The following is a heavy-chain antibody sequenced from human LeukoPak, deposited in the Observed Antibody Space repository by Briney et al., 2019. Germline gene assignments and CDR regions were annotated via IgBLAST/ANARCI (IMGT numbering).Heavy chain of an antibody. V-gene: IGHV1-69*13. CDR3: ARGWSGHGAFDI. J-gene: IGHJ3*02. CDR2: IIPIFGTA. Sequence: SVKVSCKASGYTFTSYGISWVRQAPGQGLEWMGGIIPIFGTANYAQKFQGRVTITADESTSTAYMELSSLRSEDTAVYYCARGWSGHGAFDIWGQGTMVTVSS. D-gene: IGHD3-3*01. CDR1: GYTFTSYG.